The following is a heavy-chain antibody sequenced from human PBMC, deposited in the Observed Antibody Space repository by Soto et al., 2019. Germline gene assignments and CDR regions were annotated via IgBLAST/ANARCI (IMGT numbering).Heavy chain of an antibody. CDR1: GSIFTTNS. Sequence: PVGSLRLSCEASGSIFTTNSMNWVRQVPGKGLQWLSSISSSGTFKSYGDSVKGRFTISRDNAKNSLFLQMNNLSGEDTGLYYCARDPPHGGTSSWDADSWGPGTLVTVSS. CDR2: ISSSGTFK. J-gene: IGHJ4*02. D-gene: IGHD2-15*01. CDR3: ARDPPHGGTSSWDADS. V-gene: IGHV3-21*01.